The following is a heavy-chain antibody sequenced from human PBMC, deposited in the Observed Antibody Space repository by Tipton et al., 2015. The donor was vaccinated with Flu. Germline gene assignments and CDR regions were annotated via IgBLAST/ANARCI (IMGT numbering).Heavy chain of an antibody. CDR3: ARGLRLVRTSLGGY. Sequence: TLSLTCAVYGGSFSGYYWSWIRQPPGKGLEWIGEINHSGSTNYNPSLKSRVTISVDTSKNQFSLKLSSVTAADTAVYYCARGLRLVRTSLGGYWGQGTLVTVSS. CDR1: GGSFSGYY. CDR2: INHSGST. V-gene: IGHV4-34*01. J-gene: IGHJ4*02. D-gene: IGHD6-19*01.